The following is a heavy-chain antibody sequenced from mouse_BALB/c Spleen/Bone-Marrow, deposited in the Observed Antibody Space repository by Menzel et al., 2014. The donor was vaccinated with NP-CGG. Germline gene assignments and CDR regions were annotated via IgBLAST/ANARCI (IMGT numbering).Heavy chain of an antibody. Sequence: EVKLMESGAELVKPGASVKLSCTASGFNIKDTYMHWVRQRPEQGLEWIGRIDPANGNTKYDPKFQGKATITADTSSNTAYLQLSSLTSEDTAVYYCASYYYGRSSFTYWGQGTLVTVSA. CDR3: ASYYYGRSSFTY. V-gene: IGHV14-3*02. J-gene: IGHJ3*01. D-gene: IGHD1-1*01. CDR1: GFNIKDTY. CDR2: IDPANGNT.